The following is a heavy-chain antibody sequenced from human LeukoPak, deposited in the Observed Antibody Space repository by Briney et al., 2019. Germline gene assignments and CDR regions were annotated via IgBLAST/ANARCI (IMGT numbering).Heavy chain of an antibody. D-gene: IGHD6-13*01. Sequence: GASVKVSCKVSGFPLSELSMYWVRQAPGKGLEWIGGFDPADVGTFYAQKFQARVTITADTSTHTFYMLVNSLRSDDTAVHYCATDPMGASYSDIHDNWGQGTLVAVSS. CDR3: ATDPMGASYSDIHDN. CDR1: GFPLSELS. CDR2: FDPADVGT. V-gene: IGHV1-24*01. J-gene: IGHJ4*02.